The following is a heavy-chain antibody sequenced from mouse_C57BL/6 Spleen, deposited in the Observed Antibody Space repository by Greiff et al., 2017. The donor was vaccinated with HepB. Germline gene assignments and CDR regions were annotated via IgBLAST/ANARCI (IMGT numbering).Heavy chain of an antibody. Sequence: VQRVESGAELVRPGASVTLSCKASGYTFTDYEMHWVKQTPVHGLEWIGAIDPETGGTAYNQKFKGKAILTADKSSSTAYMELRSLTSEDSAVYYCTRKPPYYYGSSYDFDYWGQGTTLTVSS. CDR1: GYTFTDYE. V-gene: IGHV1-15*01. D-gene: IGHD1-1*01. CDR2: IDPETGGT. J-gene: IGHJ2*01. CDR3: TRKPPYYYGSSYDFDY.